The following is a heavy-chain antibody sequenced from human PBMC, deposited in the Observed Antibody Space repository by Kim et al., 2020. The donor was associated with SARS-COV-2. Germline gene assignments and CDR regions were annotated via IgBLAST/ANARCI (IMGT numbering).Heavy chain of an antibody. J-gene: IGHJ4*02. CDR3: ATSITIFGVASALYFDY. CDR1: GYTLTELS. V-gene: IGHV1-24*01. D-gene: IGHD3-3*01. Sequence: ASVKVSCKVSGYTLTELSMHWVRQAPGKGLEWMGGFDPEDGETIYAQKFQGRVTMTEDTSTDTAYMELSSLRSEDTAVYYCATSITIFGVASALYFDYWGQGTLVTVSS. CDR2: FDPEDGET.